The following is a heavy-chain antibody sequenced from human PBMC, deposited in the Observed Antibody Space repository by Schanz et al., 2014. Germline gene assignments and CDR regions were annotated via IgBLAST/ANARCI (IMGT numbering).Heavy chain of an antibody. CDR2: IYSSGIP. D-gene: IGHD3-10*01. J-gene: IGHJ2*01. CDR3: ARGGSAMVRGVMTASYWFFDL. CDR1: GGSIRTNY. V-gene: IGHV4-59*08. Sequence: QVQLQESGPGLVKPSETLSLTCTVSGGSIRTNYWGWIRQSPGKGLEWIGYIYSSGIPTYNPSLKSRVSLTAESTKNQFSLKLTSVTAGDAAVYYCARGGSAMVRGVMTASYWFFDLWGRGTLVTVSP.